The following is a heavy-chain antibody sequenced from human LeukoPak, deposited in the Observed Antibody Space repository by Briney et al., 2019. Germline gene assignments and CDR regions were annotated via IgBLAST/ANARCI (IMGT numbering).Heavy chain of an antibody. CDR3: ARLSAVPRGEFDY. CDR2: IYPGDSDT. V-gene: IGHV5-51*01. D-gene: IGHD3-16*01. CDR1: GYSFTSYW. Sequence: GESLEISCKGPGYSFTSYWIGWVRQMPGKGLEWMGIIYPGDSDTRYSPSFQGQVTISADKSISTASLQWSSLKASDTAMYYCARLSAVPRGEFDYWGQGTLVTVSS. J-gene: IGHJ4*02.